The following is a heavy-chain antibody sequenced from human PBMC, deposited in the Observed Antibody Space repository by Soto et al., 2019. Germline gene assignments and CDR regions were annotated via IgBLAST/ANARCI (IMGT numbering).Heavy chain of an antibody. CDR2: ISAHNGNT. J-gene: IGHJ4*02. CDR1: VYIFTTYG. V-gene: IGHV1-18*01. Sequence: QVHLVQSGAEVKKPGASVKVSCKGSVYIFTTYGITWVRQATGQGLEWMGWISAHNGNTNYAQKLQGRVTVTRDTSTSTAYMELRNLRSDDTAVYYCARGRYGDYWGQGALVTVSS. D-gene: IGHD1-1*01. CDR3: ARGRYGDY.